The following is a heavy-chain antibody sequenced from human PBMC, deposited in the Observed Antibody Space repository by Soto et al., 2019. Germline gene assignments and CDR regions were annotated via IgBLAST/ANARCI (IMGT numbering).Heavy chain of an antibody. CDR3: ASGDCSSTSCYRYRYYYGMDV. CDR2: IYYSGST. Sequence: SETLSLTCTVSGGSISSSSYYWGWIRQPPGKGLEWIGSIYYSGSTYYNPSLKSRVTISVDTSKNQFSLKLSSVTAADTAVYYCASGDCSSTSCYRYRYYYGMDVWGQGTTVT. CDR1: GGSISSSSYY. V-gene: IGHV4-39*07. D-gene: IGHD2-2*02. J-gene: IGHJ6*02.